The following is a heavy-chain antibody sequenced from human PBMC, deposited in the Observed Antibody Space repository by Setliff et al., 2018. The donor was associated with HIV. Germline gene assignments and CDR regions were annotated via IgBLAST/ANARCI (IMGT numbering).Heavy chain of an antibody. CDR2: IYHSGST. CDR3: ARRQSYYDILNGPAFDALDI. J-gene: IGHJ3*02. V-gene: IGHV4-4*02. CDR1: GGSISSSNW. Sequence: SETLSLTCAVSGGSISSSNWWSWVRQPPGKGLEWIGEIYHSGSTNYNPSLKSRVIISVDTSKNQFSLKLSSVTAADTAVYSCARRQSYYDILNGPAFDALDIWGQGTKVTVSS. D-gene: IGHD3-9*01.